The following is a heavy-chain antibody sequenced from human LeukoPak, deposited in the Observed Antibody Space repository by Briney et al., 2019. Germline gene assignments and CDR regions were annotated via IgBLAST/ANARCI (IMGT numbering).Heavy chain of an antibody. V-gene: IGHV3-48*01. CDR1: GFTFSTYS. J-gene: IGHJ4*02. CDR3: AKTVVVITFRFDD. D-gene: IGHD2-21*01. Sequence: GGSLRLSCAASGFTFSTYSMNWVRQAPGQGLEWVSYISSLGSTIYYADSVKGRFTISGDNSKNMLYLQMNSLRADDTAIYYCAKTVVVITFRFDDWGQGALVTVSS. CDR2: ISSLGSTI.